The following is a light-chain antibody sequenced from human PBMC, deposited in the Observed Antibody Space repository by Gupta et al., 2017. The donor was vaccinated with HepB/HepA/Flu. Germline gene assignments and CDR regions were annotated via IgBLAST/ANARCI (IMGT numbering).Light chain of an antibody. Sequence: EIVMTQSPATLSVSPGERVALFCRASQSVHINLAWIQQKPGQAPRVLFYGASTRATGVPARFIGSGSRTEFTLTITSLQSEDVAVYFCQHKNNCPRTFGQGNKVEIK. CDR3: QHKNNCPRT. CDR1: QSVHIN. CDR2: GAS. J-gene: IGKJ1*01. V-gene: IGKV3-15*01.